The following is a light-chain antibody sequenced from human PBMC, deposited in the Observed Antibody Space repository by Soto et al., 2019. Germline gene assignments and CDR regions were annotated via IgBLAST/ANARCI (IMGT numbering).Light chain of an antibody. V-gene: IGKV1-39*01. CDR3: QQCYNNPN. CDR2: AAS. Sequence: DIQMTQSPSSLSAFVGDRVTLTCRASQSIRSYLNWYQLKPGKAPKLLIYAASSLQSGIPSRFSGSGSGTYFTITISSLQHEDFATYYQQQCYNNPNFGQGTRLEIK. CDR1: QSIRSY. J-gene: IGKJ5*01.